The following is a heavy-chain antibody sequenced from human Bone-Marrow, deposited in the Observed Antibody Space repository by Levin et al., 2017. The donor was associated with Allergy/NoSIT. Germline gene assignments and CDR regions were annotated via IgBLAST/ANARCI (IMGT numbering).Heavy chain of an antibody. CDR2: ISYDGKKD. Sequence: GESLKISCAASGFTFDSYAMHWVRQAPVKGLEWVAVISYDGKKDYYADSLRARFTISRDNSKNTLFLQMSRLRAEDTAIYYCARSVFRSGYYSDVFDYWGQGVLVSVSS. CDR3: ARSVFRSGYYSDVFDY. CDR1: GFTFDSYA. J-gene: IGHJ4*02. V-gene: IGHV3-30*03. D-gene: IGHD3-22*01.